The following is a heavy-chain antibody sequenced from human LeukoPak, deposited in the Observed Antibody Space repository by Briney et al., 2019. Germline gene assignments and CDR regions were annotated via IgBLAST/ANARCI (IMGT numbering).Heavy chain of an antibody. V-gene: IGHV4-31*03. CDR1: GGSISSGGYY. D-gene: IGHD2-2*01. CDR3: ARGGAYCSSTSCRVYYYYYMDV. Sequence: SETLSLTCTVSGGSISSGGYYWSWIRQHPGKGLEWIGYIYYSASTYYNPSLKSRVTISLDTSKNQFSLKLSSVTAADTAVYYCARGGAYCSSTSCRVYYYYYMDVWGKGTTVTVSS. CDR2: IYYSAST. J-gene: IGHJ6*03.